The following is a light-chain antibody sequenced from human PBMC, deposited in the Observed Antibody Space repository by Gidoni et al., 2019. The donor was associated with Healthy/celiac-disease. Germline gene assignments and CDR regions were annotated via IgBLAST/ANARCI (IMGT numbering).Light chain of an antibody. J-gene: IGLJ2*01. V-gene: IGLV5-45*02. CDR3: VIWHSSAVV. Sequence: QAVLTQPSSLSASPAASARLPCTLRSGINVGPYRIYWYQQKPGIPPQYLLRYKSDSDKQQGSGLPSRFSGSNDASANAGILRISGLQSEDESDYHCVIWHSSAVVFGGGTNLTVL. CDR2: YKSDSDK. CDR1: SGINVGPYR.